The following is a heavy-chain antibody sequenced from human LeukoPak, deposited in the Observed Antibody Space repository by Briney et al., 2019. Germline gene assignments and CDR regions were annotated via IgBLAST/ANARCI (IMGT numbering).Heavy chain of an antibody. V-gene: IGHV1-69*05. CDR2: IIPIFGTA. Sequence: SVKVSXKASGGTFSSYAISWVRQAPGQGLEWMGRIIPIFGTANYAQKFQGRVTITTDESTSTAYMELSSLRSEDTAVYYCARESDWSGYYDYWSQGTLVTVSS. CDR1: GGTFSSYA. D-gene: IGHD3-3*01. CDR3: ARESDWSGYYDY. J-gene: IGHJ4*02.